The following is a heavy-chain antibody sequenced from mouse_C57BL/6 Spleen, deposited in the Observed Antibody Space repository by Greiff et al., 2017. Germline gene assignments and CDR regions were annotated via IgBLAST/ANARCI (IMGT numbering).Heavy chain of an antibody. D-gene: IGHD1-1*01. CDR1: GYSITSGYY. CDR3: ARAFTTVVGDLSYAMDY. J-gene: IGHJ4*01. CDR2: ISYDGSN. Sequence: EVKLMESGPGLVKSSQSLSLTCSVTGYSITSGYYWNWIRQFPGNKLEWMGYISYDGSNNYNPSLKNRISITRDTSKNQFFLKLNSVTTEDTATYYCARAFTTVVGDLSYAMDYWGQGTSVTVSS. V-gene: IGHV3-6*01.